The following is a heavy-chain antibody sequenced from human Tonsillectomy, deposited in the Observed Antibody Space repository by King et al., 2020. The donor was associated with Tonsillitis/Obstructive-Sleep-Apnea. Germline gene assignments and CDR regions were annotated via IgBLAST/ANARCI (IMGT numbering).Heavy chain of an antibody. Sequence: VQLQQWGAGLLKPSETLSLTCGVYGGSFSGYYRSWIRQPPGKGLEWSGEIEHRARTNYNPSLKSRVTISADTSKTHFSLKLSSVTAADTAVYYCAREITTDAFDIWGQGTMVTVSS. CDR2: IEHRART. CDR3: AREITTDAFDI. V-gene: IGHV4-34*01. CDR1: GGSFSGYY. D-gene: IGHD3-3*01. J-gene: IGHJ3*02.